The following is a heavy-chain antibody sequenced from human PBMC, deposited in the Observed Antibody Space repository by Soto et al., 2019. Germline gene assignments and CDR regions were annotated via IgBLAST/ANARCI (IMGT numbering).Heavy chain of an antibody. D-gene: IGHD5-18*01. J-gene: IGHJ4*02. CDR1: GFTFSSYG. CDR3: AKDTAMDTAIPYCSHY. Sequence: GGSLRLSCAASGFTFSSYGMHWVRQAPGKGLEWVAVISYDGSNKYYADSVKGRFTISRDNSKNTLYLQMNSLRAEDTAVYYCAKDTAMDTAIPYCSHYCCQATLGTVS. V-gene: IGHV3-30*18. CDR2: ISYDGSNK.